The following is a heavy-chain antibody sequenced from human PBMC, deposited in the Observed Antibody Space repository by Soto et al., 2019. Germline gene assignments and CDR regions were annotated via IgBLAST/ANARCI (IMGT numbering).Heavy chain of an antibody. D-gene: IGHD2-21*01. CDR3: ARAYTYDFDH. V-gene: IGHV2-5*01. CDR2: VFWNDDK. Sequence: QITLKESGPTLVKPTQTLTLTCTFSGFSFGVSGGGVGWIRQPPGRALEWLGLVFWNDDKRYSPSLDSRLTLTKDTSNNQVVLTVTNLDPGDTGTYYCARAYTYDFDHWGQGTLVTVSS. J-gene: IGHJ4*02. CDR1: GFSFGVSGGG.